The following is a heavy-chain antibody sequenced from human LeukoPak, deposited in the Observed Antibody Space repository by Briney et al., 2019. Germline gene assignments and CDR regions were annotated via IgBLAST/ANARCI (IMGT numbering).Heavy chain of an antibody. J-gene: IGHJ4*02. Sequence: SVKVSCTASGGTFSSYAISWVRQAPGQGLEWRGRIIPIFGTANSAQKLPGRVTITTDASTSTTYLALSSLRSEDTAVYYCERGPSRTFWSYSMVYWGQGTLVTVSS. D-gene: IGHD3-10*01. CDR1: GGTFSSYA. CDR3: ERGPSRTFWSYSMVY. V-gene: IGHV1-69*05. CDR2: IIPIFGTA.